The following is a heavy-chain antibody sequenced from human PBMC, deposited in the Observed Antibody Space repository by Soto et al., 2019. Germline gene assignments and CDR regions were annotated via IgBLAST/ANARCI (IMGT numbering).Heavy chain of an antibody. J-gene: IGHJ4*02. V-gene: IGHV3-23*01. Sequence: EVQLLESGGGLVQPGGSLRLSCAGSGLVFSAFAMSWVRQSPGKGLEWVSSITGSGGATYYADSVKGRFTISRDNSKNTLYMQMYGLRADDTAVYYCAKDRYSSGLFFDYWGQGSLVTVSS. CDR1: GLVFSAFA. CDR3: AKDRYSSGLFFDY. CDR2: ITGSGGAT. D-gene: IGHD6-19*01.